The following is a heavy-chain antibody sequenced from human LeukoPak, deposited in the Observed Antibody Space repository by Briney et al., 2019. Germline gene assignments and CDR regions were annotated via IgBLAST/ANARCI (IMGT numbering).Heavy chain of an antibody. J-gene: IGHJ3*02. CDR1: GGTFSSYA. V-gene: IGHV1-69*13. Sequence: GASVKVSCKASGGTFSSYAISWVRQTPGQGLEWMGGIIPIFGTANYAQKFQGRVTITADESTSTAYMELSSLRSEDTAVYYCAREPVQLELRAFDIWGQGTMVTVSS. CDR3: AREPVQLELRAFDI. D-gene: IGHD1-7*01. CDR2: IIPIFGTA.